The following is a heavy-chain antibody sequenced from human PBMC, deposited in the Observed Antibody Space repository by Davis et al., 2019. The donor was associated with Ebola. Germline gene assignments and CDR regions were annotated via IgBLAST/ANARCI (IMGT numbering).Heavy chain of an antibody. V-gene: IGHV3-48*04. Sequence: PGGSLRLSCAASGFTFSSYSMNWVRQAPGKGLEWVSYISSSSSTIYYADSVKGRFTISRDNAKNSRYLQMNSLRAEDTAVYYCARPELGDPPRAAFDIWGQGTMVTVSS. CDR1: GFTFSSYS. CDR3: ARPELGDPPRAAFDI. CDR2: ISSSSSTI. D-gene: IGHD7-27*01. J-gene: IGHJ3*02.